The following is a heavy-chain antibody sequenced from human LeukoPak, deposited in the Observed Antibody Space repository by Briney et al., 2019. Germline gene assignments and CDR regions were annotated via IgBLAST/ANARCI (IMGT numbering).Heavy chain of an antibody. V-gene: IGHV4-39*01. CDR2: IYYSGST. D-gene: IGHD2-21*02. CDR3: ARHVSSDLRIVVVTSDWYFDL. J-gene: IGHJ2*01. CDR1: GGSITSSRYY. Sequence: SETLSLTCSVSGGSITSSRYYWGWIRQSPGGGLEWIGTIYYSGSTYYNPSLRSRVTISADTSKNQFSLNLSPVTAADTAVYYCARHVSSDLRIVVVTSDWYFDLWGRGTLVTVSS.